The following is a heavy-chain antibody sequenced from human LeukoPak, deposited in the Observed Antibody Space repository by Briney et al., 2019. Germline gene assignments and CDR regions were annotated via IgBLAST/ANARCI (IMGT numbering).Heavy chain of an antibody. CDR3: AREPRVYYYYYGMDV. CDR2: IYSSGST. CDR1: GGSISSYY. Sequence: AGTLSLTCTVSGGSISSYYWSWIRQPAGKGLEWIGRIYSSGSTNYNPSLKSRVTMSVDTSKTQFSLKLSSVTAADTAVYYWAREPRVYYYYYGMDVWGQGTTVTVSS. V-gene: IGHV4-4*07. J-gene: IGHJ6*02.